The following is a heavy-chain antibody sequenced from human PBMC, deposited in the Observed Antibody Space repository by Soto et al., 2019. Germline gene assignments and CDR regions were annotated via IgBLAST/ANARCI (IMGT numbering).Heavy chain of an antibody. CDR1: GFTFSSYS. CDR3: ARDVWSSGWVGAFDI. D-gene: IGHD3-22*01. V-gene: IGHV3-21*01. CDR2: ISSSSSYI. J-gene: IGHJ3*02. Sequence: GGSVRLSCAASGFTFSSYSMNWVRQAPGKGLEWVSSISSSSSYIYYADSVKGRFTISRDNAKNSLYLQMNSLRAEDTAVYYCARDVWSSGWVGAFDIWGQGTMVTVSS.